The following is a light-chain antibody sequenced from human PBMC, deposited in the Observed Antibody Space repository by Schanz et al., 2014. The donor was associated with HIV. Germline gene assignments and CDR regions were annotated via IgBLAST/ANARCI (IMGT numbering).Light chain of an antibody. CDR3: STYTTSKTWV. Sequence: QSALTQPASVSGSPGQSITISCTGTSSDVGGYNYVSWYQQHPGKAPKLMIYDVTKRPSGVPDRFSGSKSGNTASLTISGLQAEDEAEYYCSTYTTSKTWVFGGGTKLTVL. V-gene: IGLV2-14*01. CDR2: DVT. J-gene: IGLJ3*02. CDR1: SSDVGGYNY.